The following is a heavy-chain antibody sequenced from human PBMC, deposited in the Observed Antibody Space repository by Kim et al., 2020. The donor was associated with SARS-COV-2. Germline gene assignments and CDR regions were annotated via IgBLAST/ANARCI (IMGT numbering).Heavy chain of an antibody. CDR3: AKDVRVPSGWYDFDY. CDR2: ISGSGAST. Sequence: GGSLRLSCAASGFTFSTYAMSWVRQAPGKGLEWVSAISGSGASTYYADSVKGRLTISRDNSKNTLYLQMNSLRAEDTAVYYCAKDVRVPSGWYDFDYWGQGTLVTVSS. J-gene: IGHJ4*02. CDR1: GFTFSTYA. V-gene: IGHV3-23*01. D-gene: IGHD6-19*01.